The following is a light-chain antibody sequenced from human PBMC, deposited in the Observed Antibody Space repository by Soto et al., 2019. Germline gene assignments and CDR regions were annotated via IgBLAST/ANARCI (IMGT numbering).Light chain of an antibody. CDR2: VNS. J-gene: IGLJ2*01. Sequence: QPVLTQPPSVSGAPGQRVTISCTGSSSNIGAGYDVHWYQQLPGTAPKLLIYVNSNRPSGVPDRFSGSESGTSASLAITGLQAEDEADYYCQSYDSSLSGVVFGGGTKLTVL. CDR1: SSNIGAGYD. CDR3: QSYDSSLSGVV. V-gene: IGLV1-40*01.